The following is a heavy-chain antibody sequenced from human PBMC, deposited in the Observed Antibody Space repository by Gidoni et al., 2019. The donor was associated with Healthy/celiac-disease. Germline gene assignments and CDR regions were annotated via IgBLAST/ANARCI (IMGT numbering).Heavy chain of an antibody. CDR2: IRSKAYGGTT. Sequence: EVQLVVSGGGLVQPGRSLRLFCTASGFTFGAYAMSWVRQAPGKVLEWVGFIRSKAYGGTTEYAASVKGRFTISRDDSKSIAYLQMNSLKTEDTAVYYCKFGYYYDWHYYYYMDVWGKGTTVTVSS. J-gene: IGHJ6*03. CDR1: GFTFGAYA. CDR3: KFGYYYDWHYYYYMDV. V-gene: IGHV3-49*04. D-gene: IGHD3-22*01.